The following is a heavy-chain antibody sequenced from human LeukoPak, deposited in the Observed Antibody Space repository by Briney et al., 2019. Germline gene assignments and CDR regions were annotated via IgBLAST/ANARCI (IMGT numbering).Heavy chain of an antibody. CDR3: ARGRAASGYSYGYYYYYYMDV. CDR1: GGSFSGYY. J-gene: IGHJ6*03. D-gene: IGHD5-18*01. CDR2: INHSGST. Sequence: SETLSLTCAVYGGSFSGYYWSWIRQPPGKGLEWIGEINHSGSTNYNPSLKSRVNISVDTSKNQFSLKLSSVTAADTAVYYCARGRAASGYSYGYYYYYYMDVWGKGTTVTVSS. V-gene: IGHV4-34*01.